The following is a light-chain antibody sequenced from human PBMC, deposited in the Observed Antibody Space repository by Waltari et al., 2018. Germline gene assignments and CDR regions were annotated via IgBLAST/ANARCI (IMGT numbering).Light chain of an antibody. CDR2: KAS. J-gene: IGKJ1*01. CDR1: QSISNY. CDR3: QQYDTPPWT. Sequence: DIQMTQSPSTLSASVGDRVAITCRASQSISNYLAWYQQKPGKAPKLLIYKASTLETGVPSRFSCGGSETEFTLTISSLQADDFATYYCQQYDTPPWTFGQGTKVEFK. V-gene: IGKV1-5*03.